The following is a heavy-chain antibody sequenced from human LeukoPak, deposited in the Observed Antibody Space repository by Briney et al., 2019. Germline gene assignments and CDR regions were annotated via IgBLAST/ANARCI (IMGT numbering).Heavy chain of an antibody. D-gene: IGHD6-13*01. Sequence: ASVKVSCKASGGTFISYAISWVRQAPGQGLEWMGGIIPIFGTANYAQKFQGRVTITADKSTSTAYMELSSLRSEDTAVYYCARGIAAAGDWFDPWGQGTLVTVSS. J-gene: IGHJ5*02. CDR1: GGTFISYA. CDR3: ARGIAAAGDWFDP. CDR2: IIPIFGTA. V-gene: IGHV1-69*06.